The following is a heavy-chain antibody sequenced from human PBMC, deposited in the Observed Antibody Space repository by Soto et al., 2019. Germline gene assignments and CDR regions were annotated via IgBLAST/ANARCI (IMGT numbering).Heavy chain of an antibody. CDR2: INHSGST. D-gene: IGHD1-26*01. CDR1: GGSFSGYY. CDR3: ARGHRGMGGAFDI. J-gene: IGHJ3*02. V-gene: IGHV4-34*01. Sequence: QVQLQQWGAGLLKPSETLSLTCAVYGGSFSGYYWSWIRQPPGKGLEWIGEINHSGSTNYNPSLKRRVTISVNTSQNQFSLKLSSVTAADTAVYYCARGHRGMGGAFDIWGQGTMVTVSS.